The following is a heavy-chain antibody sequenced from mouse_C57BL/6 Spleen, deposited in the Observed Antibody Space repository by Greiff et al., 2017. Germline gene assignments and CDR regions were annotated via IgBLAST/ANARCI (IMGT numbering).Heavy chain of an antibody. V-gene: IGHV2-4*01. CDR3: AKTGYFYGSFYWFFDV. J-gene: IGHJ1*01. D-gene: IGHD1-1*01. CDR1: GFSLTSYG. Sequence: VQLQESGPGLVQPSQSLSIICTVSGFSLTSYGVHWVRQPPGKGLEWLGVIWSGGSTDYNAAFISRLSISKDNSKSQVFFKMNSLQADDTAIYYCAKTGYFYGSFYWFFDVWGSGTTVTVSS. CDR2: IWSGGST.